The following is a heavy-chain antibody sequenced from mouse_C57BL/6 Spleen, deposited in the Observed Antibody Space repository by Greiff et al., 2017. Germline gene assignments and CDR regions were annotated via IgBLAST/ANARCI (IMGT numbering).Heavy chain of an antibody. CDR3: AREGAVTGGYAMDY. D-gene: IGHD3-3*01. CDR2: IHPNSGST. CDR1: GYTFTSYW. V-gene: IGHV1-64*01. J-gene: IGHJ4*01. Sequence: VQLQQPGAELVKPGASVKLSCKASGYTFTSYWMHWVKQRPGQGLEWIGMIHPNSGSTNYNEKFKSKATLTVDKSSSTAYMQLSSLTSEDSAVYYCAREGAVTGGYAMDYWGQGTSVTVSS.